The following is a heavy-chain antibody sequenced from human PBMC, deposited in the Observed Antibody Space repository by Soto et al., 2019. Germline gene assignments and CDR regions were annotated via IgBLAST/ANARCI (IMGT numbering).Heavy chain of an antibody. Sequence: EVQLVESGGGLAKPGGSFRLSCAASGFTFSNAWMSWVRQAPGKGLEWVGRIKSKTDGGTTDYAAPVKGRFTISRDDSKNTLYLQMNSLKTEDTAVYYCTTDRRSSGYYWIDYWGQGTLVTVSS. D-gene: IGHD3-22*01. CDR1: GFTFSNAW. J-gene: IGHJ4*02. V-gene: IGHV3-15*01. CDR3: TTDRRSSGYYWIDY. CDR2: IKSKTDGGTT.